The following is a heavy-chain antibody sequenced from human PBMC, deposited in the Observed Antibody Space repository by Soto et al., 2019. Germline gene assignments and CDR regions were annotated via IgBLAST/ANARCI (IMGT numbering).Heavy chain of an antibody. J-gene: IGHJ4*02. Sequence: GGSLRLSCAASGFTFSSYGMHWVRQAPGKGLEWVAVIWYDGSNKYYADSVKGRFTISRDNSKNTLYLQMNSLRAEDAAVYYCARDYDSSGYPRYYFDYWGQGTLVTVSS. CDR3: ARDYDSSGYPRYYFDY. CDR1: GFTFSSYG. V-gene: IGHV3-33*01. D-gene: IGHD3-22*01. CDR2: IWYDGSNK.